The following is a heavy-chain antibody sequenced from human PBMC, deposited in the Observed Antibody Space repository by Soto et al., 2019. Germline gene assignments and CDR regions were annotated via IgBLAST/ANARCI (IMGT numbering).Heavy chain of an antibody. CDR1: GFTFSSHG. V-gene: IGHV3-33*01. J-gene: IGHJ2*01. Sequence: QVQLVESGGGVVQPGRSLRLSCAASGFTFSSHGIHWVRQAPGKALEWVAVIWNDASNEYYIDSVKGRFTISRDNSNNTLNLQMNSRRVEDTAVYFGARDAGSGIWYFDLWGRVTQVTVSS. CDR2: IWNDASNE. D-gene: IGHD3-10*01. CDR3: ARDAGSGIWYFDL.